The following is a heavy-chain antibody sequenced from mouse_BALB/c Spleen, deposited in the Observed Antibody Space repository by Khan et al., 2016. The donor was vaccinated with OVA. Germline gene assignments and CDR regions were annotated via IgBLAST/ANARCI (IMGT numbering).Heavy chain of an antibody. D-gene: IGHD1-2*01. CDR1: GYTFSDYN. CDR2: IYPNDGGS. Sequence: VQLQQSGPKLVKPGASVKISCKASGYTFSDYNMDWVKQSHGKRLEWLGYIYPNDGGSAYNQKFKTKATLTVDLSSSTAYIELCSLTSEDSAVYYCGRSGYGSFAFWGQGTLITVS. V-gene: IGHV1S29*02. CDR3: GRSGYGSFAF. J-gene: IGHJ3*01.